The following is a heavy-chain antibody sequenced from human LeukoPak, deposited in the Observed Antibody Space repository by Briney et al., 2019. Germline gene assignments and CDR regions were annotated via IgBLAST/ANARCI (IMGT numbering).Heavy chain of an antibody. Sequence: GRSLRLSCAASGFTSDDYAMHWVRQAPGKGLEWVANIKEDGSETYYVDSVKGRFTISRDNAKNSLDLQMNSLRDEDTAVYYCARRKEVQTTFDYWGQGTLVTVSS. CDR1: GFTSDDYA. J-gene: IGHJ4*02. CDR2: IKEDGSET. D-gene: IGHD4/OR15-4a*01. CDR3: ARRKEVQTTFDY. V-gene: IGHV3-7*01.